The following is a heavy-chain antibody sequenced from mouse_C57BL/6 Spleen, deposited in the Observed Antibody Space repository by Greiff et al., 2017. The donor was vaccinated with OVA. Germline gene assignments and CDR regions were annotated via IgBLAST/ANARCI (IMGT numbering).Heavy chain of an antibody. CDR1: GYSITSGYY. CDR2: ISYDGSN. D-gene: IGHD4-1*01. J-gene: IGHJ2*01. V-gene: IGHV3-6*01. CDR3: ASGTGTGDY. Sequence: EVQLVESGPGLVKPSQSLSLTCSVTGYSITSGYYWNWIRQFPGNKLEWMGYISYDGSNNYNPSLKNRISITRDTSKNQFFLKLNSVTTEDTATYYCASGTGTGDYWGQGTTLTVSS.